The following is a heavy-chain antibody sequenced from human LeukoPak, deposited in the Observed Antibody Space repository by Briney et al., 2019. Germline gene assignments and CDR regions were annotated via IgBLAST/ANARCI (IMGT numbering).Heavy chain of an antibody. D-gene: IGHD2-15*01. J-gene: IGHJ6*02. Sequence: GGSLRLSCAASGFTFSSYWMSWVRQAPGKGLEWVSSISSSSYIYYADSVKGRFTISRDNAKNSLYLQMNSLRAEDTAVYYCARDLEGSYYYYGMDVWGQGTTVTVSS. V-gene: IGHV3-21*01. CDR2: ISSSSYI. CDR1: GFTFSSYW. CDR3: ARDLEGSYYYYGMDV.